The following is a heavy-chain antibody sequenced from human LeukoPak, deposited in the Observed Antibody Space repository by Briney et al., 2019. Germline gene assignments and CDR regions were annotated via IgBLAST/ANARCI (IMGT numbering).Heavy chain of an antibody. Sequence: LGESLKISCKASRYSFTTYWIAWVRQMPGKGLEWMGIIYPGDSDIRYSPSFQGQVTISADKSISTAYLQWSSLKASDTAMYYCARQRSIYSSGYIYIDYWGQGTLVTVSS. V-gene: IGHV5-51*01. CDR2: IYPGDSDI. CDR1: RYSFTTYW. J-gene: IGHJ4*02. D-gene: IGHD6-19*01. CDR3: ARQRSIYSSGYIYIDY.